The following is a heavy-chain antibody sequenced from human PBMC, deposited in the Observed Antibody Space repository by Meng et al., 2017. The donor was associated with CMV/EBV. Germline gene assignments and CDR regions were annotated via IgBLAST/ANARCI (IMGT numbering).Heavy chain of an antibody. CDR1: GFTFSSYS. D-gene: IGHD2-2*01. Sequence: GESLKISCAASGFTFSSYSMNWVRQAPGKGLEWVSYISSSRSTIYYADSVKGRFTISRDNSKNTLYLQMNSLRAEDTAVYYCARGAFSDCSSTSCQNWFDPWGQGTLVTVSS. V-gene: IGHV3-48*01. CDR2: ISSSRSTI. CDR3: ARGAFSDCSSTSCQNWFDP. J-gene: IGHJ5*02.